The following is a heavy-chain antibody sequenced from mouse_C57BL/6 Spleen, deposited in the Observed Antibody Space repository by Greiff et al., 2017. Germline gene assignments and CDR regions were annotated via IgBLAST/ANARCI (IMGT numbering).Heavy chain of an antibody. CDR2: IDPEDGET. CDR3: AGGMTTVVATPRY. D-gene: IGHD1-1*01. V-gene: IGHV14-2*01. J-gene: IGHJ2*01. Sequence: VQLQQSGAELVKPGASVKLSCTASGFNIKDYYMHWVKQRTEQGLEWIGRIDPEDGETKYAPKFQGKATIPADTSSNTAYLPPSSPTSEDTAVYYCAGGMTTVVATPRYGGQGTTLTVSS. CDR1: GFNIKDYY.